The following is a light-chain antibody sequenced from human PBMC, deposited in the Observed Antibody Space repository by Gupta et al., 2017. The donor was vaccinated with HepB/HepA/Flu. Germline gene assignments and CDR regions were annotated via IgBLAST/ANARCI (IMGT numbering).Light chain of an antibody. J-gene: IGKJ4*01. V-gene: IGKV3-15*01. CDR2: GAS. CDR1: QSVSSN. Sequence: EIVSTQSPATLSVSPGERATLSCRASQSVSSNLAWYQQKPGQAPRLLIYGASTRATGIPARFSGSGSGREFTLTIISLQSEDFAVYYCQQYDTWPPITFGRGTKLEIK. CDR3: QQYDTWPPIT.